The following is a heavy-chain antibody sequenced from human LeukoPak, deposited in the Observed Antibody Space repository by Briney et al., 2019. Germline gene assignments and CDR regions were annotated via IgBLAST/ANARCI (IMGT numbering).Heavy chain of an antibody. V-gene: IGHV1-24*01. CDR2: FDPEDGET. Sequence: ASVKVSCKVSGYTLTELSMHWVRQAPGKGLEWMGGFDPEDGETIYAQKFQGRVTMTEDTSTDTAYMELRSLRSDDTAVYYCARMYSSSWYDVNYWGQGTLVTVSS. CDR1: GYTLTELS. CDR3: ARMYSSSWYDVNY. D-gene: IGHD6-13*01. J-gene: IGHJ4*02.